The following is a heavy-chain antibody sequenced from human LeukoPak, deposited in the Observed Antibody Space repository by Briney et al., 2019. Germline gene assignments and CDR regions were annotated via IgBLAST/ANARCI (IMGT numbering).Heavy chain of an antibody. Sequence: PGGSLRLSCAASGFTFSNYGMNWVRQAPGKGLEWVSSISATGSYIYYADSVKGRFTISRDNAKNSLYLQMNSLRAEDTAVYYCARDYYYDSTSSAFDIWGQGTMVTVSS. CDR2: ISATGSYI. CDR1: GFTFSNYG. V-gene: IGHV3-21*01. J-gene: IGHJ3*02. CDR3: ARDYYYDSTSSAFDI. D-gene: IGHD3-22*01.